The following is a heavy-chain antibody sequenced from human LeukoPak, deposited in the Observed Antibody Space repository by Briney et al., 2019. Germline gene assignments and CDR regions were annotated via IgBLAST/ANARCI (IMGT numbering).Heavy chain of an antibody. CDR2: ISSSSSYI. D-gene: IGHD5-18*01. Sequence: GGSLRLSCAASGFTFSSYSMNWVRQAPGKGLEWVSSISSSSSYIYYADSVKGRFTISRDNAKNSLYLQMNSLRAEDTAVYYCARDDTAKANDYWGQGTLVTVSS. CDR3: ARDDTAKANDY. J-gene: IGHJ4*02. V-gene: IGHV3-21*01. CDR1: GFTFSSYS.